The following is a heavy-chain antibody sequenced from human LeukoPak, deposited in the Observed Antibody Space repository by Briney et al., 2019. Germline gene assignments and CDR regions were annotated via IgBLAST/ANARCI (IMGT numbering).Heavy chain of an antibody. CDR2: IKEDGSDK. V-gene: IGHV3-7*05. J-gene: IGHJ4*02. CDR3: ARDLGSSVGY. CDR1: GFSFSSYW. Sequence: GGSLRLSCAASGFSFSSYWMNWVRQAPGKGLEWVAHIKEDGSDKYYVDFVKGRFTISRDNAKNSLYLQMNSLRAEDAAVYYCARDLGSSVGYWGQGTLATVFS. D-gene: IGHD6-13*01.